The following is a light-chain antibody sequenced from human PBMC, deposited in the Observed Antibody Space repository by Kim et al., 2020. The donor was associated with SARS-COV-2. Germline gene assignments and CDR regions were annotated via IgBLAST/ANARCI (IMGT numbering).Light chain of an antibody. CDR3: DSRDSSGNHWV. CDR1: SLRIYY. V-gene: IGLV3-19*01. J-gene: IGLJ3*02. CDR2: GKN. Sequence: SSELTQDSAVFVALGQTVRITCQGDSLRIYYASWYQQKPGQAPVLVIYGKNNRPSGIPDRFSGSSSGNTASLTITGAQAEDEADYYCDSRDSSGNHWVFGGGTQLTVL.